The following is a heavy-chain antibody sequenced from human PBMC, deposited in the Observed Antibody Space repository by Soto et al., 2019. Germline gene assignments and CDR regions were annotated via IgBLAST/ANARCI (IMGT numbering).Heavy chain of an antibody. V-gene: IGHV1-2*04. CDR3: ARGRITVSPNSYMDV. CDR2: INPNSGGT. J-gene: IGHJ6*03. CDR1: GYTFTGYY. Sequence: ASVKVSCKASGYTFTGYYMHWVRQAPGQGLEWMGWINPNSGGTNYAQKFQGWVTMTRDTSIRTAYMELGRLRSDDTAVYYCARGRITVSPNSYMDVWGKGTTVTVSS. D-gene: IGHD4-4*01.